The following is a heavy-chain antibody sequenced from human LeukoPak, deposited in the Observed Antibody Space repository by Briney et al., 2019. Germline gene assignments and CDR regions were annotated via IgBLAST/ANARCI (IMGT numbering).Heavy chain of an antibody. J-gene: IGHJ4*02. V-gene: IGHV3-20*04. CDR1: GFTFDDYG. D-gene: IGHD3-9*01. Sequence: GGSLRLSCAASGFTFDDYGMSWVRQAPGKGLEWVSGINWNGGSTGYADSVKGRFTISRDNAKNSLYLQMNSLRAEDTALCYCATALHYDILTGYTPEGYWGQGTLVTVSS. CDR3: ATALHYDILTGYTPEGY. CDR2: INWNGGST.